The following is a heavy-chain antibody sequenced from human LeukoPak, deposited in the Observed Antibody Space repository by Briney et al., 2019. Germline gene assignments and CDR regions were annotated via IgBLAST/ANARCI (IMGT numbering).Heavy chain of an antibody. D-gene: IGHD6-13*01. CDR2: IYYSGST. CDR1: GGFMRNYY. Sequence: PSETLSLTCTVSGGFMRNYYWSWIRQPPGKGLEWIGNIYYSGSTNYNPSLKSRVTISVDTSKNQFSRKLSSVTAADTAVYYCASGESGSSWFDYWGQGTLATVSS. J-gene: IGHJ4*02. V-gene: IGHV4-59*01. CDR3: ASGESGSSWFDY.